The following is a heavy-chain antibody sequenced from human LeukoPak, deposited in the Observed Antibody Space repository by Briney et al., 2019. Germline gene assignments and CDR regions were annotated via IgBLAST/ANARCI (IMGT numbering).Heavy chain of an antibody. V-gene: IGHV3-11*01. CDR1: GFTFSDHY. CDR2: IYSSSNSI. CDR3: ARGHYGLDV. J-gene: IGHJ6*02. Sequence: GGSPRLSCAASGFTFSDHYASWIRQAPGKGLEWISYIYSSSNSIYYEDSVKGRFTISRDNAKNSVYLQMNSLRAEDTAVYYCARGHYGLDVWGQGTSVTVSS.